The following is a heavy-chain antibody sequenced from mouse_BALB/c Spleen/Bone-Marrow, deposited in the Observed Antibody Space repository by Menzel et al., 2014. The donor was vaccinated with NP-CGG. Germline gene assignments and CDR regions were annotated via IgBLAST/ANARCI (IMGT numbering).Heavy chain of an antibody. CDR2: IYPGSGST. Sequence: FQPQQSGLELVKPGASVKMSCKASGYTFTDYVISWVKQRTGQGLEWSGEIYPGSGSTYYNEKFKGKATLTADKSSNTAYMQLSSLTSEDSAVYFCARWSFDYWGQGTTLTVSS. CDR1: GYTFTDYV. J-gene: IGHJ2*01. CDR3: ARWSFDY. V-gene: IGHV1-83*01.